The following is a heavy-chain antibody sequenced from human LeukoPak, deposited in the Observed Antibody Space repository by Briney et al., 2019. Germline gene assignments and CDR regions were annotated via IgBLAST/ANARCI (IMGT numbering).Heavy chain of an antibody. D-gene: IGHD1/OR15-1a*01. J-gene: IGHJ4*02. CDR3: ARVGTGTRSFDS. V-gene: IGHV1-18*01. CDR1: GYTFTTYD. Sequence: SVKVSCKTSGYTFTTYDINWVRQAPGQGLDWMGRISAYNGYTNYGQKLQGRVTMTTDTSTNTAYMELRSLRSDDTAVYYCARVGTGTRSFDSWGQGTLVTVSS. CDR2: ISAYNGYT.